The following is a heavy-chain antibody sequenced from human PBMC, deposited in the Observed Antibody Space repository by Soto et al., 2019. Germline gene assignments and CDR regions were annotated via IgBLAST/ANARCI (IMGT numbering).Heavy chain of an antibody. J-gene: IGHJ4*02. CDR2: IYPRDSDV. D-gene: IGHD2-15*01. CDR1: GYSFTNYW. Sequence: GESLKISCKGSGYSFTNYWIGWVRQMPGKGLEWMGIIYPRDSDVRYSPSFQGQVTISADKAINTAYLQWSSLKASDSAMYYCAKRDIDYPYASHFDYWGQGTQVTVSS. V-gene: IGHV5-51*01. CDR3: AKRDIDYPYASHFDY.